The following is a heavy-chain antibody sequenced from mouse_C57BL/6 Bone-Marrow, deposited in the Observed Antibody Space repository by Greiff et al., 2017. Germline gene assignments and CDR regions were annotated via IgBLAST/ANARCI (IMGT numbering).Heavy chain of an antibody. Sequence: EVQRVESGGGLVKPGGSLKLSCAASGFTFSDYGMHWVRQAPEKGLEWVAYISSGSSTIYYADTVKGRFTISRDNAKNTLFQQMSSLRSEDTAMYYWARQDYPYAMDYWGQGTSVTDSS. J-gene: IGHJ4*01. V-gene: IGHV5-17*01. D-gene: IGHD5-5*01. CDR1: GFTFSDYG. CDR2: ISSGSSTI. CDR3: ARQDYPYAMDY.